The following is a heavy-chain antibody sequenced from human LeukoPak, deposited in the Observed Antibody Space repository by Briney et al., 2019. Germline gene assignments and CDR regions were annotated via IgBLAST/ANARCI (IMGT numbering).Heavy chain of an antibody. CDR3: ARRWVGYCSSTSCGAGDRDAFDI. V-gene: IGHV5-51*01. J-gene: IGHJ3*02. CDR1: GYSFTSYW. Sequence: GESLKISCKGSGYSFTSYWIGWVRQMPGKGLEWMGIIYPGDSDTRYSPSFQGQVTISADKSISTAYLQWSSLKASDTAMYYCARRWVGYCSSTSCGAGDRDAFDIWGQGTMVTVSS. CDR2: IYPGDSDT. D-gene: IGHD2-2*01.